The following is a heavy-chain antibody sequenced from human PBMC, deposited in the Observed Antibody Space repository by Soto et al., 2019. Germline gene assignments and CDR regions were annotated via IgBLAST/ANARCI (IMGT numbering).Heavy chain of an antibody. D-gene: IGHD3-9*01. V-gene: IGHV4-39*02. J-gene: IGHJ5*02. CDR3: AKDPYDSLTGYNNWFDP. CDR1: GGSIDSSTYY. CDR2: IFYNGNT. Sequence: SETLSLTCTVSGGSIDSSTYYWGWIRQPPGKGLEWIGSIFYNGNTFYNPSLKSRITISVDTSKNQFSLKLSSVTAADTAVYYCAKDPYDSLTGYNNWFDPWGQGTLVTVSS.